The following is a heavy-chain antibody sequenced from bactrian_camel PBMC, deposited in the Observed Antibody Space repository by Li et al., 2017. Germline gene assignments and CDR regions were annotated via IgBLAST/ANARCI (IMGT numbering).Heavy chain of an antibody. CDR3: TNRDGRWFKY. CDR1: GYTLSSRC. D-gene: IGHD1*01. CDR2: VTNGDIT. V-gene: IGHV3S42*01. J-gene: IGHJ4*01. Sequence: DVQLVESGGGSVQAGGSLTLSCTASGYTLSSRCMGWFRQAPGKGLEWVSDVTNGDITTMTDSVKGRFTTSRDNGKNTLYLQLNSLKTEDTAMYFCTNRDGRWFKYWGQGTQVTVS.